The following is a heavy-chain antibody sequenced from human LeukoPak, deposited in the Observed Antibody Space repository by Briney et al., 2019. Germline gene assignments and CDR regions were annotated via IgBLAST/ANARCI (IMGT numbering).Heavy chain of an antibody. CDR3: ARGGGTLDY. V-gene: IGHV3-21*01. D-gene: IGHD1-7*01. Sequence: PGGSLRLSCAAAGFSFSSYSMNWVRQTPGRGLEWVSSISGGSVYISYADPVKGRFTISRDNAKNSLYLQMNSLTAEDTAIYYCARGGGTLDYWGQGTLVTVSS. CDR1: GFSFSSYS. CDR2: ISGGSVYI. J-gene: IGHJ4*02.